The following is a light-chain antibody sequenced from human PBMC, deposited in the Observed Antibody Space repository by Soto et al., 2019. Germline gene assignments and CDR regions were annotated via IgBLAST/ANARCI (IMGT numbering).Light chain of an antibody. J-gene: IGLJ2*01. CDR2: EVS. CDR3: SSYAASNTLGV. CDR1: SSDVGGYNY. Sequence: QSVLTQPPSASGSPGQSVTISCIGTSSDVGGYNYVSWYQQHPGKAPKLMIYEVSKRPSGVPDRFSGSKSGNTASLTVSGLQAEDEADYSCSSYAASNTLGVFGGGTPLTVL. V-gene: IGLV2-8*01.